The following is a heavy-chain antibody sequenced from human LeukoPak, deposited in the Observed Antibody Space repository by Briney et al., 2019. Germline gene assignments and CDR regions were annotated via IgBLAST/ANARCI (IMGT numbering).Heavy chain of an antibody. D-gene: IGHD2-21*02. CDR2: INPNSGGT. J-gene: IGHJ2*01. CDR3: ARGNEHIVVVTATHYWYFDL. CDR1: GYTFTGYY. Sequence: ASVKVSCKASGYTFTGYYMHWVRQAPGQGLEWMGRINPNSGGTNYAQKFQGRVTMTRDTSISTAYMELSRLRSDDTAVYYCARGNEHIVVVTATHYWYFDLWGRGTLVTVSS. V-gene: IGHV1-2*06.